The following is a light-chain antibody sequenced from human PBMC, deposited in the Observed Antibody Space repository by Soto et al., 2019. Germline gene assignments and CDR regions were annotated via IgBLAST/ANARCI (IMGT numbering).Light chain of an antibody. CDR2: GAS. CDR1: QSVSSSY. J-gene: IGKJ1*01. V-gene: IGKV3-20*01. Sequence: EIVLTQSPGTLSLSPGERATLSCRASQSVSSSYLAWYQQKPGQAPRLLIYGASSRATGIPDRFSGSGSGTEFTLTIGRLEPEDFAVYYCQQYDRLPRTFGQGTKVDI. CDR3: QQYDRLPRT.